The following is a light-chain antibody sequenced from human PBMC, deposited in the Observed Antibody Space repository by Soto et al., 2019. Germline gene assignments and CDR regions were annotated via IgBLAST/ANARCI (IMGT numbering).Light chain of an antibody. V-gene: IGLV2-11*01. CDR1: SSDVGGYNF. J-gene: IGLJ1*01. CDR3: CSYAGSYTLYV. Sequence: QSALTQPRSVSGSPGQSVTISCTGTSSDVGGYNFVSWYQQHPGKVPKLMIYDVTKRPSGVPNRFSGSKSGNTASLTISALQAEDEADYYCCSYAGSYTLYVFGNGTKVTVL. CDR2: DVT.